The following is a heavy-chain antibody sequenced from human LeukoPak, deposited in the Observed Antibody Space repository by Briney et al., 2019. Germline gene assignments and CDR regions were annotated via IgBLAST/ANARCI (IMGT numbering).Heavy chain of an antibody. CDR2: IRNSAST. D-gene: IGHD3-3*01. CDR3: ARAKPYYDFLSGYDYYYMDV. V-gene: IGHV4-59*01. CDR1: GGSISNSY. J-gene: IGHJ6*03. Sequence: SETLSLTCSVSGGSISNSYWNWLRQPPGKGLEWIGYIRNSASTNYNPSLKIRVTISVDTAKNTFSLKLSSVTAADTAVYYCARAKPYYDFLSGYDYYYMDVWGKGTTVTVSS.